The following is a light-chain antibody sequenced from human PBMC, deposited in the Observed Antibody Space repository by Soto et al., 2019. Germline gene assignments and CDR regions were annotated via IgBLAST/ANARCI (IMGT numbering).Light chain of an antibody. CDR2: GAS. CDR3: QQYNNWPPIT. Sequence: EIVMTQSPATLSVSLGERATLSCRASQSVSNNLAWYQQKPGQAPRLLIYGASTRATGIPARFSGSGSGTEFTLTISSLQSEDFAVYHCQQYNNWPPITFGQGTRLEIK. CDR1: QSVSNN. J-gene: IGKJ5*01. V-gene: IGKV3-15*01.